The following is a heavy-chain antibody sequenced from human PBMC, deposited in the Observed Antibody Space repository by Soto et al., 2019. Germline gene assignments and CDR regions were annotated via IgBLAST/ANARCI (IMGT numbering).Heavy chain of an antibody. V-gene: IGHV3-23*01. Sequence: EVQLLESGGGLVQPGGSLRLSCAASGFTFSSYGMTWVRQAPGKGLEWVSFSSATGAGTYYADSVKGRFTISRDNSKNTLYLQMTSLGADDTAVYYCAKDRRAGGNYGLYSDFWGQGALVIVSS. CDR2: SSATGAGT. CDR1: GFTFSSYG. J-gene: IGHJ4*02. CDR3: AKDRRAGGNYGLYSDF. D-gene: IGHD1-7*01.